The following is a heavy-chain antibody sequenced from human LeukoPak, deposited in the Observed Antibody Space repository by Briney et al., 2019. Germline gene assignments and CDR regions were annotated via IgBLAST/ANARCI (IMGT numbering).Heavy chain of an antibody. CDR3: ARGSPSGYSYGLDY. V-gene: IGHV4-30-4*01. CDR1: GGSISSGDYY. D-gene: IGHD5-18*01. Sequence: PSETLSLTCTVSGGSISSGDYYWSWIRQPPGKGLEWIGYICYSGSTYYNPSLKSRVTISVDTSKNQFSLKLSSVTAADTAVYYCARGSPSGYSYGLDYWGQGTLVTVSS. CDR2: ICYSGST. J-gene: IGHJ4*02.